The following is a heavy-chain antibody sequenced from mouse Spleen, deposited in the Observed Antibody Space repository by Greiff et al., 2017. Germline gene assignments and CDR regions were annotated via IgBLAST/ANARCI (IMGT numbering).Heavy chain of an antibody. CDR3: AKLGGGTYGYEAWFAY. CDR2: IWGGGST. J-gene: IGHJ3*01. D-gene: IGHD1-2*01. Sequence: QVQLQQSGPGLVAPSQSLSITCTVSGFSLTSYGVDWVRQPPGKGLEWLGVIWGGGSTNYNSALMSRLSISKDNSKSQVFLKMNSLQTDDTAMYYCAKLGGGTYGYEAWFAYWGQGTLVTVSA. V-gene: IGHV2-9*01. CDR1: GFSLTSYG.